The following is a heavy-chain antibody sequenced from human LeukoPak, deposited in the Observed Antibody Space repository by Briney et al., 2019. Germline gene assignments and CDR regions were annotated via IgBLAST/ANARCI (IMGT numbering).Heavy chain of an antibody. CDR2: IYYSGST. J-gene: IGHJ3*02. V-gene: IGHV4-39*01. CDR3: GGQDSSGPYNAFDI. D-gene: IGHD3-22*01. Sequence: PSETPSLTCTVSGGSISSSSYYCGWIRHPPGKGLEWIGSIYYSGSTYYNPSLKSPVTISVDTSKDHFSLKLASVTGADRAVYFCGGQDSSGPYNAFDIWGQGTMVTVSS. CDR1: GGSISSSSYY.